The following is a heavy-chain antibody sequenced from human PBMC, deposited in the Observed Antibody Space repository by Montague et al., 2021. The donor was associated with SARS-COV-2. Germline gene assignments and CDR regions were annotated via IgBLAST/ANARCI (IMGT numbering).Heavy chain of an antibody. CDR2: IYYSGPT. D-gene: IGHD6-19*01. CDR1: GGSISSGTNY. CDR3: ARDFWTTSGWYVVYYLDY. Sequence: TLSLTCTVSGGSISSGTNYWSWIRQPAGKGLEWIGRIYYSGPTNYNPSLKSRVTMSVDTSKNQFTLILTSVTAADTAVYYCARDFWTTSGWYVVYYLDYWGQGIQVTVSS. J-gene: IGHJ4*02. V-gene: IGHV4-61*02.